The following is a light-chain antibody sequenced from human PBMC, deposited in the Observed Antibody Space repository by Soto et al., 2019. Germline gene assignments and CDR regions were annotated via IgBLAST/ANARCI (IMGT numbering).Light chain of an antibody. Sequence: QSALTQPASVSGSPGQSITISCTGTSSDFGGYNHVSWYQQHPGKAPKLMIYDVSDRPSGVSNRFSGSKSGNTASLTISWLQAEDEADYYCSSFTSSTLVVFGGGTKLTVL. CDR3: SSFTSSTLVV. CDR2: DVS. V-gene: IGLV2-14*01. J-gene: IGLJ2*01. CDR1: SSDFGGYNH.